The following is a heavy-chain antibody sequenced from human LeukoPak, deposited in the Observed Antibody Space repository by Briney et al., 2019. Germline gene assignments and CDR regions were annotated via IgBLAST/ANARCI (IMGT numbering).Heavy chain of an antibody. CDR1: GGSISSSSYY. CDR3: ARFRVGDYVWGSYRYEVGAFDI. D-gene: IGHD3-16*02. J-gene: IGHJ3*02. Sequence: ASETLSLTCTVSGGSISSSSYYWGWIRQPPGKGLEWIGSIYYSGSTYYNPSLKRRVTISVDTSKNQFSLKLSSVTAADTAVYYCARFRVGDYVWGSYRYEVGAFDIWGQGTMVTVSS. V-gene: IGHV4-39*01. CDR2: IYYSGST.